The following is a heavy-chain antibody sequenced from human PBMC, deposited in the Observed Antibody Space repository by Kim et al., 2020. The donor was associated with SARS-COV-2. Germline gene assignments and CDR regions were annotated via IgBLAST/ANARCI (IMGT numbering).Heavy chain of an antibody. CDR1: GFTFSSYS. D-gene: IGHD5-18*01. CDR3: AREGGMELWSYYYYGMDV. Sequence: GGSLRLSCAASGFTFSSYSMNWVRQAPGKGLEWVSYLSSSSSTIYYADSVKGRFTISRDNAKNSLYLQMNSLRAEDTAVYYCAREGGMELWSYYYYGMDVWGRGTTDTVSS. J-gene: IGHJ6*02. V-gene: IGHV3-48*01. CDR2: LSSSSSTI.